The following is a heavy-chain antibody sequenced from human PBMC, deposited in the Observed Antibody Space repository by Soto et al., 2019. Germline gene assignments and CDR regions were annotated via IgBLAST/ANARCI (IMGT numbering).Heavy chain of an antibody. J-gene: IGHJ5*02. CDR3: AREDFWSFA. D-gene: IGHD3-3*01. CDR2: INKDATT. Sequence: EVQLAESGGGFVEPGGSLRLSCVVSGFSLSRAWMDWVRQVPGKGLVWVSRINKDATTTYADSVKGRFTISRDTAKNTLYLQMNSLSAEDTALYYCAREDFWSFAWGQGTLVTVSS. CDR1: GFSLSRAW. V-gene: IGHV3-74*01.